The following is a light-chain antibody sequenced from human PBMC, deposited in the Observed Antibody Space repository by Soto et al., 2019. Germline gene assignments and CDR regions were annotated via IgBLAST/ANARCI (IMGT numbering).Light chain of an antibody. J-gene: IGKJ1*01. CDR3: QQYGSLWT. CDR2: GAS. CDR1: QSVSSTY. Sequence: EIVLTQSPDTLSLSPGERATLSCRASQSVSSTYLAWYQQKPGQAPRLLIYGASSRATGIPDRFSGSGSGTDFTLTISRLEPEDFTVYYCQQYGSLWTFGQGTKVEIK. V-gene: IGKV3-20*01.